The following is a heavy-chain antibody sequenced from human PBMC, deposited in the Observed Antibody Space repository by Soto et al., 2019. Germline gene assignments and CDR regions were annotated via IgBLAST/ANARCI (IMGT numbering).Heavy chain of an antibody. CDR1: GYTFNFYG. Sequence: QVQLVQSGAEVKKPGASVKVSCKASGYTFNFYGITWVRQAPGQGLEWMGWISGFNGNTNYAADLKGRVTMTTDTSTSTAYMEPRGLRSDDTAVYYCARIGVSSGHESPDFDSWGQGTLVTVSS. J-gene: IGHJ4*02. V-gene: IGHV1-18*01. CDR3: ARIGVSSGHESPDFDS. D-gene: IGHD3-16*01. CDR2: ISGFNGNT.